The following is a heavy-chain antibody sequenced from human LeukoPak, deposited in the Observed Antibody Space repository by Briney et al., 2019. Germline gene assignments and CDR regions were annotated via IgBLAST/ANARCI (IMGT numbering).Heavy chain of an antibody. CDR3: ARGKSGYSP. V-gene: IGHV1-2*02. CDR2: INPYTGAA. Sequence: AASVKVSCKASGYTFTENYIHRVRQAPGQGLEWMGLINPYTGAANYTQNFQGRVTMTRDTSVSTAYMHLSGLRSDDTAVYYCARGKSGYSPWGQGTPVTVSS. D-gene: IGHD3-22*01. CDR1: GYTFTENY. J-gene: IGHJ4*02.